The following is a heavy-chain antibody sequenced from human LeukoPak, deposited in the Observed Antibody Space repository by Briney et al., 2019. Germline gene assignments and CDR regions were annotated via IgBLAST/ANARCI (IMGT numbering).Heavy chain of an antibody. CDR3: ARSGSGRTKYFQH. CDR1: GYSISSGYY. CDR2: IYHSGST. V-gene: IGHV4-38-2*02. J-gene: IGHJ1*01. D-gene: IGHD3-10*01. Sequence: SETLSLTCTVSGYSISSGYYWGWIRQPPGKGLEWIGSIYHSGSTYYNPSLKSRVTISVDTSKNQFSLKLSFVTAADTAVYYCARSGSGRTKYFQHWGQGTLVTVSS.